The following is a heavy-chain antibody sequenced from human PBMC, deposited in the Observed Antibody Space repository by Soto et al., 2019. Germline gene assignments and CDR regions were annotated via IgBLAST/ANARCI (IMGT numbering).Heavy chain of an antibody. J-gene: IGHJ4*01. CDR1: GYNFLNYG. Sequence: QVQLVQSGGEVKKPGASVKVSCKTSGYNFLNYGISWVRQTPGPGLEWMGWISGENGRTYYAHNFLDRVTLTTVTSASTAYMELRSLTPDYTAVYYCVRVCSTDHDRAGLNWGQGTLVTVS. D-gene: IGHD3-10*02. V-gene: IGHV1-18*01. CDR2: ISGENGRT. CDR3: VRVCSTDHDRAGLN.